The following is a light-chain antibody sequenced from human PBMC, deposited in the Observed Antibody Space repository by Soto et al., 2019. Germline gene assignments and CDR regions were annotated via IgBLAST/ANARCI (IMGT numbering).Light chain of an antibody. Sequence: DIQLTQSPSFLSASVGDRVTITCRASQTVSSYLVWYRQKPGKAPKVLITDASTLQSGVPSRFSGSGFGTEFTLTIRGLQPEDVATYYCQQYSSHSGTFGQGTKLEVK. V-gene: IGKV1-9*01. CDR2: DAS. J-gene: IGKJ2*01. CDR3: QQYSSHSGT. CDR1: QTVSSY.